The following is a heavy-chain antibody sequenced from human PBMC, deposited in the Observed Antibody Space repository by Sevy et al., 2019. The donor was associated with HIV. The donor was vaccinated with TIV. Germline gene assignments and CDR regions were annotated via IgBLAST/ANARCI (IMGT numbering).Heavy chain of an antibody. CDR2: IRHDGSTK. CDR1: GFTFRNYG. D-gene: IGHD3-10*01. CDR3: AKGLGMVQGALLSDDV. V-gene: IGHV3-30*02. J-gene: IGHJ3*01. Sequence: GGSLRLSCAASGFTFRNYGMHWVRQAPGKGLEWLTFIRHDGSTKYYADSVKGRFTISRDNSENTLYLHMNSLRPEDTALYYCAKGLGMVQGALLSDDVWGQGTMVTVSS.